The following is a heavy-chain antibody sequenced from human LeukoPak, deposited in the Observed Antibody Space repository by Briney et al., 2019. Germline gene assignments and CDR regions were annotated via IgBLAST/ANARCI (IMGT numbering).Heavy chain of an antibody. Sequence: ASVKLSCKASGYTFTSYAMHWVRQAPGQRLEWRGWINAGNGNTKYSQKFQGRVTITRDTSASTAYMELSSLRSEDTAVYYCARSMVRGVIITRGYFDYWGQGTLVTVSS. J-gene: IGHJ4*02. D-gene: IGHD3-10*01. CDR1: GYTFTSYA. V-gene: IGHV1-3*01. CDR2: INAGNGNT. CDR3: ARSMVRGVIITRGYFDY.